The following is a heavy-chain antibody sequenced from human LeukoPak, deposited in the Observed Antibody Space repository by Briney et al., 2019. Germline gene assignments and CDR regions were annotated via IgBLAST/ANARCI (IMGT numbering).Heavy chain of an antibody. D-gene: IGHD6-13*01. J-gene: IGHJ4*02. Sequence: ASVKASCKASGYTFTSYYMHWVRQAPGQGLEWMGIINPSGGSTSYAQKFQGRVTMTRDTSTSTVYMELSSLRSEDTAVYYCARVHGVYYFDYWGQGTLVTVSS. CDR1: GYTFTSYY. CDR2: INPSGGST. CDR3: ARVHGVYYFDY. V-gene: IGHV1-46*01.